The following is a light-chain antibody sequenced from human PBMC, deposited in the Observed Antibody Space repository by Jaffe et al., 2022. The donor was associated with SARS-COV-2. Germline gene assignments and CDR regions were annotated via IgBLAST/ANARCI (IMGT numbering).Light chain of an antibody. CDR3: QQGNNWPLT. J-gene: IGKJ3*01. V-gene: IGKV3-11*01. CDR2: DAS. Sequence: EIVLTQSPATLSLSPGHRATLSCRASQSVSSSLAWYQQKPGQAPRLLIYDASNRATGIPARFSGSGSGTDFTLTISSLEPEDFAVYYCQQGNNWPLTFGPGTKVEI. CDR1: QSVSSS.